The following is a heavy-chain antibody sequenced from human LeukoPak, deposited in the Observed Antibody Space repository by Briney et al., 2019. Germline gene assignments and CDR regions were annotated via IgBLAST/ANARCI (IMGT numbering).Heavy chain of an antibody. CDR2: INHSGST. Sequence: PSETLSLTCAVNGGSFSGYYWSWIRQPPGKGLEWIGEINHSGSTNYNPSLKSRVTISVDTSKNQFSLKLSSVTAADTAVYYCARRRSGGSYYGFGAFDIWGQGTMVTVSS. CDR3: ARRRSGGSYYGFGAFDI. J-gene: IGHJ3*02. V-gene: IGHV4-34*01. D-gene: IGHD1-26*01. CDR1: GGSFSGYY.